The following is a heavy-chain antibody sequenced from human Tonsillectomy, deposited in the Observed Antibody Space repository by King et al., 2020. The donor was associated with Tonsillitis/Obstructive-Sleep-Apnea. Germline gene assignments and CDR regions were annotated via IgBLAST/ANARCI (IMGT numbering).Heavy chain of an antibody. CDR3: ARPSDFWSGYSY. Sequence: VQLVESGGGLVKPGGSLRLSCAASGFTFTDYSMSWIRQAPGKGLEWVSYISSSSSYTNYADSVKGRFTISRDNAKNSLYLQMNSLRAEDTAVYYCARPSDFWSGYSYWGQGTLVTVSS. CDR1: GFTFTDYS. CDR2: ISSSSSYT. J-gene: IGHJ4*02. D-gene: IGHD3-3*01. V-gene: IGHV3-11*05.